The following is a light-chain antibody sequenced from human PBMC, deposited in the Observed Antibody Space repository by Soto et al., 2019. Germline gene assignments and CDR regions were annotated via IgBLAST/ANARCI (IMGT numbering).Light chain of an antibody. J-gene: IGKJ2*01. CDR1: RSLIYTDGNTY. CDR3: MQGTHWPYT. CDR2: KVS. V-gene: IGKV2-30*01. Sequence: EVVMTQSPLSLPVTLGQPASISCRASRSLIYTDGNTYLNWFHQRPGQSPRRLFAKVSNRDSGVPDRFSGSGSGADFTLKIRRVEAEDVGLYYCMQGTHWPYTFGQGTKLEIK.